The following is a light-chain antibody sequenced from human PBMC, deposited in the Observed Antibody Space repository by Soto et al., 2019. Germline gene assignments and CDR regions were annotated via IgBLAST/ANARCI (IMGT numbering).Light chain of an antibody. V-gene: IGKV3-11*01. CDR2: DVS. CDR3: QQRSSWPLT. CDR1: QSVRTY. J-gene: IGKJ4*01. Sequence: EIVLTQSPATLSLSPGEIATLSCRASQSVRTYLAWYQQKPGQAPRLLIHDVSDRATGIPARFSGSGSGTDFTLTISSLEPEDFSVYYCQQRSSWPLTFGGGTKVEIK.